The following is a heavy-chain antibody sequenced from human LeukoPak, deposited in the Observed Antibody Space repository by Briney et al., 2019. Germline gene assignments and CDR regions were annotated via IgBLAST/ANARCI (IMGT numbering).Heavy chain of an antibody. J-gene: IGHJ5*02. CDR3: ARGQNDYDSNDDWFDP. V-gene: IGHV4-59*01. CDR1: GGYISSYY. Sequence: SETLSLTCTVSGGYISSYYWSWIRQPPGKGLEWIGYIYYSGSTNYNPSLKSRVTISVDTSRNQFSLRLSSVTAADPAMYYCARGQNDYDSNDDWFDPWGQGTLVTVAS. D-gene: IGHD3-22*01. CDR2: IYYSGST.